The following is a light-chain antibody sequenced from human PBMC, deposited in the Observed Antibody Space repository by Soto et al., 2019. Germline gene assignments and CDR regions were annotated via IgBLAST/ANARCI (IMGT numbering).Light chain of an antibody. CDR1: HDVSRN. J-gene: IGKJ4*01. V-gene: IGKV1-33*01. CDR2: DAS. CDR3: QQYNNMLS. Sequence: IQMHKSPSSLSASVGDRVTIACQSSHDVSRNLNWFQQKPGEAPKLLIYDASNLERGVPSRFSASGSGTDFTFTISSLQPEDVATYYCQQYNNMLSFGGGTEIELK.